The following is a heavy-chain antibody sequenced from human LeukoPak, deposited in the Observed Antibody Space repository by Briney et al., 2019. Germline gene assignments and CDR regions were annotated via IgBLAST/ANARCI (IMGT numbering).Heavy chain of an antibody. CDR3: AREFFIVGATSEAGAFDI. CDR2: IYYSGST. Sequence: SETLSLTCTVSGGSISSYYWSWIRQPPGKGLEWIGYIYYSGSTNYNPSLKSRVTISVDTSKNQFSLKLSSVTAADTAVYYCAREFFIVGATSEAGAFDIWGQGTMVTVSS. V-gene: IGHV4-59*12. D-gene: IGHD1-26*01. J-gene: IGHJ3*02. CDR1: GGSISSYY.